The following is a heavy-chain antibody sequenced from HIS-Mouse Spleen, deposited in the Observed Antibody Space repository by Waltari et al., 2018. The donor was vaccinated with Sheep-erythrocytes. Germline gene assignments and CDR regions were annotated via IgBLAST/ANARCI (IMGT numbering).Heavy chain of an antibody. CDR2: ISGSGGST. V-gene: IGHV3-23*01. CDR1: GFTFSSYA. CDR3: AKDLNWGSYYYGMDV. D-gene: IGHD7-27*01. J-gene: IGHJ6*02. Sequence: EVQLLESGGGLVQPGGSLRLSCAASGFTFSSYAMSWVRQAPGKGREWVSAISGSGGSTYYADSVKGRFTISRDNSKNTLYLQMNSLRAEDTAVYYCAKDLNWGSYYYGMDVWGQGTTVTVSS.